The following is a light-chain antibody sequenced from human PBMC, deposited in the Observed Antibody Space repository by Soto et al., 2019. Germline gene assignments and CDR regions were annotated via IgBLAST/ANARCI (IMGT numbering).Light chain of an antibody. V-gene: IGKV3-20*01. J-gene: IGKJ1*01. Sequence: EIVFTQAPGTPSLSPGERAPPSCRASQSLRSNYLAWYQQKPGQAHRILIYAAYSRATGIQDRFSGSGSETDFTLTITRLEPEDSAVYYCKQYDTSPRTVGQGTKVDIK. CDR2: AAY. CDR3: KQYDTSPRT. CDR1: QSLRSNY.